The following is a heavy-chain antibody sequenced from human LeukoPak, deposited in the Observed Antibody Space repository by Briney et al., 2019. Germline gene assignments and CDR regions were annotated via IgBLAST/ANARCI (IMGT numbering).Heavy chain of an antibody. CDR1: GYTFTSYG. CDR3: ARDGYYDYVWGSYPYYFDY. V-gene: IGHV1-18*01. D-gene: IGHD3-16*01. J-gene: IGHJ4*02. CDR2: ISAYNGNT. Sequence: ASVKVSCKASGYTFTSYGISWVRQAPGQGLEWMGWISAYNGNTNYAQKLQGRVTMTTDTSKSTAYMELRSLRSDDTAVYYCARDGYYDYVWGSYPYYFDYWGQGTLVTVSS.